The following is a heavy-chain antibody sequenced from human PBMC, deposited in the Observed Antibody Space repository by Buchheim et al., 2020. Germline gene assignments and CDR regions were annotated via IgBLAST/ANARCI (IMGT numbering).Heavy chain of an antibody. CDR3: ARGVSSAWHYFEY. V-gene: IGHV4-61*01. J-gene: IGHJ4*02. CDR1: GGSVSSDSDY. CDR2: IYYSGST. Sequence: QVQLQESGPGLVKPSETLSLTCTVSGGSVSSDSDYWSWIRQPPGKGLEWIGYIYYSGSTNYNPSLKSRVTISVDTSKNQFSLKLSSVTAADTAVYFCARGVSSAWHYFEYWGQGT. D-gene: IGHD6-19*01.